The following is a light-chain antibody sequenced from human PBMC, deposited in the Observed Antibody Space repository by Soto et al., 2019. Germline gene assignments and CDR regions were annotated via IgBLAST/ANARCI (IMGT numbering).Light chain of an antibody. CDR1: QSISNH. J-gene: IGKJ4*01. CDR3: QQSYYSPGT. Sequence: IHMTQSPSSLSASVEDRVIITCRASQSISNHLNWYQQKPGKAPKLLILAASNLHSGVPSRFSGSGAGTEFTFTSSILQPDDFATYCHQQSYYSPGTFGRGTKVDI. CDR2: AAS. V-gene: IGKV1-39*01.